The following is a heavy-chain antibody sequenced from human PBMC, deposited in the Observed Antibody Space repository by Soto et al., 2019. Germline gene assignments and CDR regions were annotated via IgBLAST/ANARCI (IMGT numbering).Heavy chain of an antibody. CDR2: VSHSGRV. D-gene: IGHD3-22*01. V-gene: IGHV4-34*01. J-gene: IGHJ5*02. CDR3: ARVVSSGYRWFDP. Sequence: QVQLQQWGAGLLTPSGTLSLTCGVYGGSFSGYYWSWIRQPPGKGLEWIGEVSHSGRVNANPSLKSRLTISVDTSKKQFSLKLISVTAADTAVYYCARVVSSGYRWFDPWGLGTRVIVSS. CDR1: GGSFSGYY.